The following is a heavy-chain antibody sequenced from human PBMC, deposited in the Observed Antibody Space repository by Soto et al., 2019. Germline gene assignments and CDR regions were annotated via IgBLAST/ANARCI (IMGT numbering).Heavy chain of an antibody. CDR1: GFTFSSYG. D-gene: IGHD2-15*01. CDR2: ISYDGSNK. V-gene: IGHV3-30*18. J-gene: IGHJ6*02. Sequence: QVQLVESGGGVVQPGRSLRLSCAASGFTFSSYGMHWVRQAPGKGLEWVAVISYDGSNKYYADSVKGRFTISRDNSKNTLYLQMNSLRDEDTAVYDCAKEGCSGGSCYSLYYYGMDVWGQGTTVTVSS. CDR3: AKEGCSGGSCYSLYYYGMDV.